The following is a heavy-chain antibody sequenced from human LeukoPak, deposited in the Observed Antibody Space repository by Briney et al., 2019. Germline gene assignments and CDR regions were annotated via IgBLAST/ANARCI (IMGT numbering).Heavy chain of an antibody. D-gene: IGHD3-10*01. CDR2: INRDGSDT. CDR3: TRADAVIGDY. CDR1: GFTFSSYW. V-gene: IGHV3-74*01. Sequence: GGSLRLSCAASGFTFSSYWMLWVRQAPGKGLVWVSRINRDGSDTIYADSVKGRFTISRDNAKNTLYLQMNSLRAEDTAVYYCTRADAVIGDYWGQGTLVTVSS. J-gene: IGHJ4*02.